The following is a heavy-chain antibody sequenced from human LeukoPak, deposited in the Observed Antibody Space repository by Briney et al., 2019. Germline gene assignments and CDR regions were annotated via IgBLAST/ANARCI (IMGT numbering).Heavy chain of an antibody. CDR2: MNPNSGNT. CDR3: ASGYSSSWYFSSYGMDV. Sequence: ASVKVSCKASGHTFTSYDINWVRQATGQGLEWMGWMNPNSGNTGYAQKFQGRVTMTRNTSISTAYMELSSLRSEDTAVYYCASGYSSSWYFSSYGMDVWGQGTTVTVSS. CDR1: GHTFTSYD. D-gene: IGHD6-13*01. J-gene: IGHJ6*02. V-gene: IGHV1-8*01.